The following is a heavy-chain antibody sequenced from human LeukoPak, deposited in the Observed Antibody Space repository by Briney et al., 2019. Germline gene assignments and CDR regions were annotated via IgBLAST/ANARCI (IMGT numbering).Heavy chain of an antibody. Sequence: GGSLRLSCAASGFTFRIYNMNWVPQAPGKGLEWVSYISSSSSYIYYADSVKGRFTISRDNAKNALYLQMNSLRGEDTAVYYCARLTTTVTTPFDYWGQGTLVTVSS. D-gene: IGHD4-17*01. CDR1: GFTFRIYN. CDR3: ARLTTTVTTPFDY. CDR2: ISSSSSYI. J-gene: IGHJ4*02. V-gene: IGHV3-21*01.